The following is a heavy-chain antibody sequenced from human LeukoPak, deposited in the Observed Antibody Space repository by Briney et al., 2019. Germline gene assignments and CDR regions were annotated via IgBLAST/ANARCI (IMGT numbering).Heavy chain of an antibody. CDR1: GGSFSGYY. Sequence: SETLSLTCAVYGGSFSGYYWSWIRQPPGKGLEWIGEINHSGSTNYNPSLKSRVTISVDTSKNQFSLKLSSVTAADTAVYYCARGRVPPYNWNYYYYYYMDVWGKGTTATVSS. D-gene: IGHD1-20*01. CDR2: INHSGST. J-gene: IGHJ6*03. V-gene: IGHV4-34*01. CDR3: ARGRVPPYNWNYYYYYYMDV.